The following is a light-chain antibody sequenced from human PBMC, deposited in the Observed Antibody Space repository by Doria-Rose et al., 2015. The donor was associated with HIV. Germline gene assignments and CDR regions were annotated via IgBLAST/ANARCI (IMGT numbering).Light chain of an antibody. Sequence: TQSPGTLSLSPGERATLSCRASQRVQSSYLAWYQQQPGQAPRLLIYEASTSATGIPDSCSGSGSGTDFTLTISRLEPEDVAVYYCQQYGTSRGTFGQGTRLEIK. CDR2: EAS. V-gene: IGKV3-20*01. J-gene: IGKJ5*01. CDR3: QQYGTSRGT. CDR1: QRVQSSY.